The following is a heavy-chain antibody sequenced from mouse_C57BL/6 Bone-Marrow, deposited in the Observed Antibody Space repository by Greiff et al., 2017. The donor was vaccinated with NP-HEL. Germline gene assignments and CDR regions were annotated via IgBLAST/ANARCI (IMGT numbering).Heavy chain of an antibody. CDR2: ISDGGSYT. Sequence: EVQLVESGGGLVKPGGSLKLSCAASGFTFSSYAMSWVRQTPEKRLEWVATISDGGSYTYYPDNVKGRFTISRDNAKNNLYMQMSHLKSEDTAMYYCAREPGTRAMDYWGQGTSVTVSS. CDR1: GFTFSSYA. CDR3: AREPGTRAMDY. V-gene: IGHV5-4*01. J-gene: IGHJ4*01. D-gene: IGHD4-1*01.